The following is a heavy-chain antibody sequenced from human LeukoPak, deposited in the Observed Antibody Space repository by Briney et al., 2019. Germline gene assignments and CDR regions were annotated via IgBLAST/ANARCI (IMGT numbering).Heavy chain of an antibody. CDR1: GFTFSSYG. D-gene: IGHD6-13*01. V-gene: IGHV3-30*18. Sequence: TGGSLRLSCAASGFTFSSYGMHWVRQAPGKGLEWVAVISYDGSNKYYADSVKGRFTISRDNSKNTLYLQMNSLRAEDTAVYYCAKEENTGYSSSWGPFDAFDIWGQGTMVTVSS. CDR2: ISYDGSNK. J-gene: IGHJ3*02. CDR3: AKEENTGYSSSWGPFDAFDI.